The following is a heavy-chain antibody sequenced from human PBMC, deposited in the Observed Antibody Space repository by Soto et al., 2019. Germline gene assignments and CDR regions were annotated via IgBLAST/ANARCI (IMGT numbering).Heavy chain of an antibody. CDR3: ARISQSDFWSGYYYFFDY. D-gene: IGHD3-3*01. CDR1: GYTFTDYG. J-gene: IGHJ4*02. Sequence: QVHLVQSGAEVEKPGASVKVSCKASGYTFTDYGISWVRQAPGQGLQWMGWITAFNGNTKYAQQFQGRVTMTTDTSTSTAYMELRSLESDDTAVYYCARISQSDFWSGYYYFFDYWGQGTLVTVPS. V-gene: IGHV1-18*01. CDR2: ITAFNGNT.